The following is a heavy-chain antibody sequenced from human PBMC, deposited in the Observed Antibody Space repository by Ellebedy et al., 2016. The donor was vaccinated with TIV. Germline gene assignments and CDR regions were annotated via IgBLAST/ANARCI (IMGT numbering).Heavy chain of an antibody. CDR2: SHKGGGAI. J-gene: IGHJ6*03. V-gene: IGHV3-23*01. D-gene: IGHD2-21*01. Sequence: GESLKISXSASGFNLSKYAINYVRQSPGKGLEWISSSHKGGGAIHYADSVRGRFSISRDYSNNTLFLHMTDLRPGDTAIYYCACNRDSYMAVWGKGTAVIVSS. CDR1: GFNLSKYA. CDR3: ACNRDSYMAV.